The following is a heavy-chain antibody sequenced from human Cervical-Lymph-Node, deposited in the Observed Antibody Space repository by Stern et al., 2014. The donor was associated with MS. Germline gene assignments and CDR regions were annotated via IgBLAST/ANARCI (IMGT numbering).Heavy chain of an antibody. V-gene: IGHV4-61*02. CDR3: ATTRWDLFTWNWFDP. J-gene: IGHJ5*02. CDR1: GGSISSSGYY. Sequence: VQLVESGPGLVKPSQTLSLTCTVSGGSISSSGYYWSWIRQPADKGLEWIGRIHDSGSTYYNPSLKSRVTISMDKAKNPFSLKLPSVTAADTAVYYCATTRWDLFTWNWFDPWGQGTLVTVSS. D-gene: IGHD1-26*01. CDR2: IHDSGST.